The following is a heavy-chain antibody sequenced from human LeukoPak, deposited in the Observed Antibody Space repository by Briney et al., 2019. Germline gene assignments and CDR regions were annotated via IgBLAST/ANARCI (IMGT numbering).Heavy chain of an antibody. Sequence: PSETLFLTCTVSGGSIRSSSYYWGWIRQPPGKGLEWIGSIHYSGRSTYYNPSLKSRVTISVDTSKNQISLKLSSVTAADTAVYYCARDLLDAFDIWGQGTMVTVSS. CDR2: IHYSGRST. V-gene: IGHV4-39*02. CDR3: ARDLLDAFDI. J-gene: IGHJ3*02. CDR1: GGSIRSSSYY.